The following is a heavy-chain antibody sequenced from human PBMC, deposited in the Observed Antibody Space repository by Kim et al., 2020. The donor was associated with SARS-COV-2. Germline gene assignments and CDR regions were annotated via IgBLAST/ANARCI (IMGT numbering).Heavy chain of an antibody. Sequence: GGSLRLSCAVSGFSVSNNFMNFMTWVRQAPGKGLEWVSVIYKDGSTYYADSVQGRFTISRDNSKNTLYLQMNSLRVEDTAMYYCGKDQTLTVWGQGTLSPSP. CDR1: GFSVSNNF. CDR2: IYKDGST. CDR3: GKDQTLTV. D-gene: IGHD4-4*01. V-gene: IGHV3-53*01. J-gene: IGHJ4*02.